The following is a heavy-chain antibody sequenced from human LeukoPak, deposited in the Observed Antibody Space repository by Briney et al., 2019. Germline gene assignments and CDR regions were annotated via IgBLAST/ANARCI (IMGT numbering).Heavy chain of an antibody. J-gene: IGHJ6*02. CDR2: INHSGST. D-gene: IGHD3-10*01. CDR1: GGSFSGYY. Sequence: PSETLSLTCAVYGGSFSGYYWSWIRQPPGKGLEWIGEINHSGSTNYNPSLKSRVTISVDTSKNQFSLKLSSVTAADTAVYYCASIRRGTYYYGSGSSRSYYYGMDVWGQGTTVTVSS. V-gene: IGHV4-34*01. CDR3: ASIRRGTYYYGSGSSRSYYYGMDV.